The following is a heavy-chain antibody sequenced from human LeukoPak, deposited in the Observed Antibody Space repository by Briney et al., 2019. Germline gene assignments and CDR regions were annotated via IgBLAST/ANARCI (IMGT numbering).Heavy chain of an antibody. Sequence: GRSLRLSCAASGFTFSSYGMHWVRQAPGKGLEWVAVISYDGSNKYYADSVKGRFTISRDNSKNTLYLQMNSLRAEDTAVYYCAKDRGNYGDQSPWRDAFDFWGQGTMVGVSP. CDR3: AKDRGNYGDQSPWRDAFDF. J-gene: IGHJ3*01. CDR1: GFTFSSYG. CDR2: ISYDGSNK. V-gene: IGHV3-30*18. D-gene: IGHD4-17*01.